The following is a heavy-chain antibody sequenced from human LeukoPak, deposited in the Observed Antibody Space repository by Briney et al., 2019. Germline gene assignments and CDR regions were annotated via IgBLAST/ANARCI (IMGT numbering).Heavy chain of an antibody. D-gene: IGHD2-2*02. CDR3: ATAEVVPAAIGGWFDP. CDR2: IYYSGST. V-gene: IGHV4-31*03. J-gene: IGHJ5*02. CDR1: GGSISSGGYY. Sequence: KPSETLSLTCTVSGGSISSGGYYWSWIRQHPGKGLEWIGYIYYSGSTYYNPSLKSRVTISVDTSKNQFSLKLSSVTAADTAVYYCATAEVVPAAIGGWFDPWGQGTLVTVSS.